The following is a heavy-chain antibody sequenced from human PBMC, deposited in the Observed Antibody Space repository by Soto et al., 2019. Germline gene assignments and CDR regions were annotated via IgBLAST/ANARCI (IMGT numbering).Heavy chain of an antibody. V-gene: IGHV4-39*01. Sequence: SETLSLTCTVSGGSISSSSYYWGWIRQPPGKGREWIGSIYYSGSTYYNPSLKSRVTISVDTSKNQFSLKLSSVTAADTAVYYCARAYYDFWSGSVRGVGYFDYWGQGTLVTVSS. CDR1: GGSISSSSYY. D-gene: IGHD3-3*01. CDR3: ARAYYDFWSGSVRGVGYFDY. CDR2: IYYSGST. J-gene: IGHJ4*02.